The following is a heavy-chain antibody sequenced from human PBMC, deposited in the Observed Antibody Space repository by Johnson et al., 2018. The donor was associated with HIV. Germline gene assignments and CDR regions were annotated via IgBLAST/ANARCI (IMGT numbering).Heavy chain of an antibody. D-gene: IGHD2-8*02. CDR3: ARDVLGDGTYPPDAFDI. CDR2: INQDGSEN. CDR1: GFTFSIYW. Sequence: VRLVESGGGLVQSGGSLGLSCAATGFTFSIYWMAWVRQAPGKGLEWVANINQDGSENYYVDSVKGRFTISRDNAKNSLYLQVHSLRVEDTAVYYCARDVLGDGTYPPDAFDIWGQGTMVIVSS. J-gene: IGHJ3*02. V-gene: IGHV3-7*05.